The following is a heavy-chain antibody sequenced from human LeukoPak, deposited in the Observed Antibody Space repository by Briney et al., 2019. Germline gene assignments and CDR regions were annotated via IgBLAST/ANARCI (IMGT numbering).Heavy chain of an antibody. CDR3: AKDLEAYYDSSGYYLPLYYFDY. V-gene: IGHV3-23*01. Sequence: GGSLRPSCAASGFTFSSYAMSWVRQAPGKGLEWVSAISGSGGSTYYADSVKGRFTISRDNSKNTLYLQMNSLRAEATAVYYCAKDLEAYYDSSGYYLPLYYFDYWGQGTLVTVSS. D-gene: IGHD3-22*01. J-gene: IGHJ4*02. CDR2: ISGSGGST. CDR1: GFTFSSYA.